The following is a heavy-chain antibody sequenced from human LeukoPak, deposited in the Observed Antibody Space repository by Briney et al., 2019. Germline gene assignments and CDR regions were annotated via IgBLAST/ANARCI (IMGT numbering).Heavy chain of an antibody. D-gene: IGHD3-16*01. CDR2: IYTSGST. CDR3: ARELGAT. J-gene: IGHJ5*02. Sequence: GKGLEGIGRIYTSGSTNYNPSLTSRVTISVDTSKNQFSLKLSSVTASDTAVYYCARELGATLGQGTLFTVSS. V-gene: IGHV4-4*07.